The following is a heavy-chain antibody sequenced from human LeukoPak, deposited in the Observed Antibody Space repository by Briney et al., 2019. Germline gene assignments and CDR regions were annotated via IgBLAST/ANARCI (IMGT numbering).Heavy chain of an antibody. J-gene: IGHJ6*02. Sequence: SGGSLRLSCAASGLNFRAYGMSWVRQAPGEGLEWVSTISGSGDSTYHADSVKGRFTISRDNSKNTLSLQMNSLRAEDTAVYFCARDYFGSGTYYPYQYYGMDVWGQGTTVTVSS. CDR2: ISGSGDST. CDR1: GLNFRAYG. CDR3: ARDYFGSGTYYPYQYYGMDV. D-gene: IGHD3-10*01. V-gene: IGHV3-23*01.